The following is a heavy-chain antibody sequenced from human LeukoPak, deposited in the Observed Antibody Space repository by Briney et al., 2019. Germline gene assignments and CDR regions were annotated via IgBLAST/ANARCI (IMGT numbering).Heavy chain of an antibody. D-gene: IGHD3-9*01. V-gene: IGHV4-34*01. CDR3: AKGKAGHYHSVTDEYYYYMDV. CDR1: GGYFSGFY. Sequence: PSETLSLTCVVDGGYFSGFYWTWIRQAPGKGLEWIGEISYSGSTKYNPSLKSRVTIEVDTSKKQISLNLSSVTAADTAVYYCAKGKAGHYHSVTDEYYYYMDVWGKGTTVIVPS. J-gene: IGHJ6*03. CDR2: ISYSGST.